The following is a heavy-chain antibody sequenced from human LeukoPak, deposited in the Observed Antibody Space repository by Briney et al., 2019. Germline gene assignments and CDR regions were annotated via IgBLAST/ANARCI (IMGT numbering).Heavy chain of an antibody. CDR2: IYYSGTT. Sequence: SETLSLTCTVSGGSVNSATYYWGWIRQPPGKDLEWIGTIYYSGTTYYNPSLKSRVTISVDTSKNQFSLKLSSVTAADTAVYYCARGDYDSSGYYYGVDYYYYYYMDVWGKGTTVTVSS. CDR3: ARGDYDSSGYYYGVDYYYYYYMDV. CDR1: GGSVNSATYY. V-gene: IGHV4-39*07. J-gene: IGHJ6*03. D-gene: IGHD3-22*01.